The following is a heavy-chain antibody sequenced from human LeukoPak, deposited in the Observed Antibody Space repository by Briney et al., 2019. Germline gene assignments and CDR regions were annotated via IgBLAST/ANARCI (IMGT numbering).Heavy chain of an antibody. CDR1: GFTFSSYW. CDR2: INSDGSST. V-gene: IGHV3-74*01. J-gene: IGHJ6*03. Sequence: WGSLRLSCAASGFTFSSYWMHWVGQAPGKGLMWVSRINSDGSSTSYADSVKGRFTISRYKAKNTLYLQMHSLRAEDTAVYYCARTLSYYYYMDVWGKGTTVTVSS. CDR3: ARTLSYYYYMDV.